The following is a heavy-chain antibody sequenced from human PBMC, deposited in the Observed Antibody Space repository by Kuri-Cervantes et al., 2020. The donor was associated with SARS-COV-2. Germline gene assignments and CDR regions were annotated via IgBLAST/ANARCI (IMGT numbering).Heavy chain of an antibody. D-gene: IGHD6-19*01. CDR1: GYTFIGYY. Sequence: ASVKVSCKASGYTFIGYYMHWVRQAPGQGLEWMGWINPKSGASSYAQKFQGRVTMTRATSINTVYMELSTLRSDDTAVYYCARVEYSSGWYVDYWGQGTLVTVSS. V-gene: IGHV1-2*02. J-gene: IGHJ4*02. CDR3: ARVEYSSGWYVDY. CDR2: INPKSGAS.